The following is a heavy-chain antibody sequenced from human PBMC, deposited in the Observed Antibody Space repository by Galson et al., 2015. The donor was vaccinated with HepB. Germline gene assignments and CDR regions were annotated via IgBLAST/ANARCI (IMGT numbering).Heavy chain of an antibody. CDR3: ARSYSGSYKGTRIEMYYFDY. J-gene: IGHJ4*02. Sequence: PALVKPTQTLTLTCTVSGFSLSNARMGVSWIRQPPGKALEWLAHIFSNDEKSYSTSLKSRLTISMDTSKSQVVLTMTNMDPVDTATYYCARSYSGSYKGTRIEMYYFDYWGQGTLVTVSS. D-gene: IGHD1-26*01. V-gene: IGHV2-26*01. CDR2: IFSNDEK. CDR1: GFSLSNARMG.